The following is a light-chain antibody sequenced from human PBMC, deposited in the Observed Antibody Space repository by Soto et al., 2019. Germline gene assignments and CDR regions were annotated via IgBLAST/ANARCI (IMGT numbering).Light chain of an antibody. J-gene: IGKJ5*01. Sequence: EIVLIQSPATLSLSPGQRATLSCRASQSVKTFLVWYQHRPGQAPRVLIYDASHRASGIPARFSGSGSGTDFTLKTPPLEPEADALYYCQQRSHWPTITFGPGTRLEIK. CDR3: QQRSHWPTIT. CDR1: QSVKTF. CDR2: DAS. V-gene: IGKV3-11*01.